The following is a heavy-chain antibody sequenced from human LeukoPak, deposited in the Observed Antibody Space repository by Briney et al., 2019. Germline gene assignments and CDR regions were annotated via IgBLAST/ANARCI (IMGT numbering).Heavy chain of an antibody. V-gene: IGHV3-74*01. Sequence: PGGSLRLSCAASGFPFSNHWMHWVRHVPGKGLVWVSRIDGGGSSTSYADSVKGRFSISRDNGKSTLYLQMNSLRVEDTAVYYYARGPGSSGGAYVGDYWGHGTLVTVSS. D-gene: IGHD3-22*01. J-gene: IGHJ4*01. CDR3: ARGPGSSGGAYVGDY. CDR1: GFPFSNHW. CDR2: IDGGGSST.